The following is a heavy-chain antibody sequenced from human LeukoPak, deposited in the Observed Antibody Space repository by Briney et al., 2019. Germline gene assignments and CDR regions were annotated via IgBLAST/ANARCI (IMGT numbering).Heavy chain of an antibody. CDR1: GFTFSSYG. V-gene: IGHV3-33*01. CDR3: AREREYSSSPVNWFDP. D-gene: IGHD6-13*01. CDR2: IWYDGSNK. J-gene: IGHJ5*02. Sequence: GGSLRLSCAASGFTFSSYGMHWVRQAPGKGLEWVAVIWYDGSNKYYADSVKGRFTISRDNSKNTLYLQMNSLRAEDTAVYYCAREREYSSSPVNWFDPWGQGTLVTVSS.